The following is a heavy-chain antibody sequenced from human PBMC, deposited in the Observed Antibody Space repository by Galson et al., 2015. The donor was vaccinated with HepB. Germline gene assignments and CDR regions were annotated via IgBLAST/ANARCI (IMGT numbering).Heavy chain of an antibody. Sequence: SVKVSCKASGYDFTSHGVSWARQAPGKGLEWMGWVSTLNGNTNYAQKFHGRVTLTTDPSTTTVYMDLTGLRSDDTAVYYCARQCYAFQNGHYSSHMDGWGEGTRVTVSS. CDR3: ARQCYAFQNGHYSSHMDG. V-gene: IGHV1-18*01. D-gene: IGHD2-21*01. J-gene: IGHJ6*03. CDR2: VSTLNGNT. CDR1: GYDFTSHG.